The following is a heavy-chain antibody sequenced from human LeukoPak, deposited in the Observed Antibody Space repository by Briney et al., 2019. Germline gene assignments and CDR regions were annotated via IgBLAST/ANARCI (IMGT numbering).Heavy chain of an antibody. Sequence: GASVKVSCKASGYTFTGYYMHWVRQAPGQGLEWMGRINPNSGGTNYAQKFQGRVTMTRDTSISTAYMELSRLRSDDTAVYYCARGYYYGSGSYYARNPGPWDAFDIWGQGTMVTVSS. CDR1: GYTFTGYY. CDR3: ARGYYYGSGSYYARNPGPWDAFDI. D-gene: IGHD3-10*01. J-gene: IGHJ3*02. V-gene: IGHV1-2*06. CDR2: INPNSGGT.